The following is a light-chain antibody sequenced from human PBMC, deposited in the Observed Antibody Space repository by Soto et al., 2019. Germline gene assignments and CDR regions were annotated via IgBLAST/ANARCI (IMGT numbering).Light chain of an antibody. Sequence: DIQMTQSPSSVSASVGDRVTITCRASQDIGSWLAWYQQKPGKAPKLLISAASTLQSGVPSRFSGSGSGTEFTLTISSLQSEDFAVYYCHQYNIRPWTFGHGTKVDIK. J-gene: IGKJ1*01. CDR3: HQYNIRPWT. V-gene: IGKV1-12*01. CDR2: AAS. CDR1: QDIGSW.